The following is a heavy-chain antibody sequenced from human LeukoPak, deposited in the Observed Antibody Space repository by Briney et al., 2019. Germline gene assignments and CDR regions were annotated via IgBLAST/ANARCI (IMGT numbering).Heavy chain of an antibody. CDR3: ARDSGDYVLYYYYYGMDV. CDR1: GYSISSGYY. V-gene: IGHV4-38-2*02. Sequence: SETLSLTCTVSGYSISSGYYWGWIRQPPGKGLEWIGSIYRSGSTYYNPSLKSRVTISVDTSKNQFSLKLSSVTAADTAVYYCARDSGDYVLYYYYYGMDVWGQGTTVTVSS. CDR2: IYRSGST. D-gene: IGHD4-17*01. J-gene: IGHJ6*02.